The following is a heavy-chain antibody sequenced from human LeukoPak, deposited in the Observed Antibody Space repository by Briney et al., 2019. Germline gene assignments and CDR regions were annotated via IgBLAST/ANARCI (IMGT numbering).Heavy chain of an antibody. CDR1: GYSFTSYW. J-gene: IGHJ5*02. V-gene: IGHV5-51*01. CDR2: IYPGDSDT. Sequence: GESLKISCKGSGYSFTSYWIGWVRQMPGRGLEWMGIIYPGDSDTRYSPSFQGHVTISADTSISTAYLQWSSLKASDTAMYYCARHRRYYDSSGSRWFDPWGQGTLVTVSS. D-gene: IGHD3-22*01. CDR3: ARHRRYYDSSGSRWFDP.